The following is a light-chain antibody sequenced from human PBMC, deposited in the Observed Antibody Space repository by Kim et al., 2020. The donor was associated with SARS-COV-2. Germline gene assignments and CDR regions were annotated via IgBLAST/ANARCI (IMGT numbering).Light chain of an antibody. CDR2: KVS. CDR3: MQGTHWPYT. Sequence: QPASISCRYSQSVVHMSRNSYLNWYQQKPCQSPRRLIYKVSNRDSGVPDRFSGSGLGPDFTLKISRVEAEDVAVYYCMQGTHWPYTFGQGTKLEI. V-gene: IGKV2-30*02. CDR1: QSVVHMSRNSY. J-gene: IGKJ2*01.